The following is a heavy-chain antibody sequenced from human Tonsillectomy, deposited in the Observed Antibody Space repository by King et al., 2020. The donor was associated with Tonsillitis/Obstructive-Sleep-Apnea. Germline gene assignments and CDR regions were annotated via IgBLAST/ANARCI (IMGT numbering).Heavy chain of an antibody. J-gene: IGHJ3*02. V-gene: IGHV4-61*08. CDR2: VYYTGST. CDR1: GGSVSSGGYY. D-gene: IGHD3-22*01. Sequence: QLQESGPGLVKPSETLSLTCTVSGGSVSSGGYYWSWIRQPPGKGLEWIGYVYYTGSTNYNPSLTSRVTRSLDTSKNQFSLKLSSVTAADTAVYYCARGFYDSSGYYHDVFDIWGQGTMVTVSS. CDR3: ARGFYDSSGYYHDVFDI.